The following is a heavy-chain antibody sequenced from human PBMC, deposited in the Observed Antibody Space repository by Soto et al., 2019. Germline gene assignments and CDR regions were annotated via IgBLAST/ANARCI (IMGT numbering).Heavy chain of an antibody. CDR1: GFTFSSYG. CDR2: IYDGSNK. CDR3: AKEVWSGPMDV. Sequence: QVQLVESGGGVVQPGRSLRLSCAASGFTFSSYGMHWVRQAPGKGLEWVAVIYDGSNKYYADSVQGRFTISRDNSKNTVYLQMSSLRAEDTAVYYCAKEVWSGPMDVWGQGTTVTVSS. J-gene: IGHJ6*02. D-gene: IGHD3-3*01. V-gene: IGHV3-30*18.